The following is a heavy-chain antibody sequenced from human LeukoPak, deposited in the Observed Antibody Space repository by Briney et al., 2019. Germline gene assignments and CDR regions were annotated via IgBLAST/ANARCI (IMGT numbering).Heavy chain of an antibody. J-gene: IGHJ5*02. V-gene: IGHV3-64*01. Sequence: GGSLRLSCAASGFTSSSYAMHWVRQAPGKGLEYVSAISSNGGSTYYANSVKGRFTISRDNSKNTLYLQMGSLRAEDMAVYYCARGRIAAAGKFPYGWFDPWGQGTLVTVSS. CDR3: ARGRIAAAGKFPYGWFDP. CDR2: ISSNGGST. CDR1: GFTSSSYA. D-gene: IGHD6-13*01.